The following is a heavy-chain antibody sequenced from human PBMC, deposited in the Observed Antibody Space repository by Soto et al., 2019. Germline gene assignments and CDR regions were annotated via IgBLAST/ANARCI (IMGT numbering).Heavy chain of an antibody. D-gene: IGHD3-10*01. CDR1: GGSFSGYY. CDR3: ARGEAVRGVIITQYSYMDV. V-gene: IGHV4-34*01. CDR2: INHSGST. Sequence: SETLSLTCAVYGGSFSGYYWSWIRQPPGKGLEWIGEINHSGSTNYNPSLKSRVTISADTSKNQFSLKMSSVTAADTAVYFCARGEAVRGVIITQYSYMDVWGKGTTVTVSS. J-gene: IGHJ6*03.